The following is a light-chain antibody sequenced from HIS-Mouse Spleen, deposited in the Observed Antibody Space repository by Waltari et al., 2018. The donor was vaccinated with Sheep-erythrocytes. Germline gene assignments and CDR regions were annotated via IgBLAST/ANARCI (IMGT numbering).Light chain of an antibody. J-gene: IGLJ3*02. Sequence: QSALTQPRSVSGSPGQSVTISCTGTSSDVVCYNYVSWYQQHPGKAPKLMIYDVSKRPSGVPDRFSGSKSGNTASLTISGLQAEDEADYYCCSYAGSYTFWVFGGGTKLTVL. CDR2: DVS. CDR1: SSDVVCYNY. CDR3: CSYAGSYTFWV. V-gene: IGLV2-11*01.